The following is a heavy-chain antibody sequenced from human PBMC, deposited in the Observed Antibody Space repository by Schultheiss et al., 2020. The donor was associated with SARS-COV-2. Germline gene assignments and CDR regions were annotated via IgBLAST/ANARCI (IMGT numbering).Heavy chain of an antibody. D-gene: IGHD2-15*01. CDR3: ASTSDIVVAVATT. Sequence: SETLSLTCAVSGDFFSTYYWSWIRQHPGKGLEWIGYIYYSGSTYYNPSLKSRVTISADTSKNQFSLKLRSVTATDTAVYYCASTSDIVVAVATTWGQGTLVTVSS. CDR2: IYYSGST. CDR1: GDFFSTYY. J-gene: IGHJ1*01. V-gene: IGHV4-59*08.